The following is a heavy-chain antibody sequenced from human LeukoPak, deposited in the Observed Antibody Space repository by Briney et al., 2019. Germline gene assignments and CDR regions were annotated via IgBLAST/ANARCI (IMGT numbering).Heavy chain of an antibody. CDR1: GDRVSSSSTA. D-gene: IGHD6-19*01. J-gene: IGHJ4*02. CDR2: TYFRSEWFY. V-gene: IGHV6-1*01. Sequence: SQTLSLTCAISGDRVSSSSTAWSWIRQSPSKGLEWLGRTYFRSEWFYDYASSVRNRISIKPDTSKNQFSLQLNSVTPDDTAVYYCVRGSYASVWRWGQGTLVTVSS. CDR3: VRGSYASVWR.